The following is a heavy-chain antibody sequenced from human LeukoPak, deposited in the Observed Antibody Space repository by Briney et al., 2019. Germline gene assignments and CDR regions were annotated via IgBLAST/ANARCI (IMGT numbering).Heavy chain of an antibody. Sequence: SETLSLTCTVSGDPLNDNLYYWGWIRQSPGKGLEWIGAFYSSGSTSSHSSLKSRVTISVDTSKNHFSLNLKSVTAADTAVYYCARLSGSPWYWGQGTLVTVSS. CDR3: ARLSGSPWY. CDR2: FYSSGST. J-gene: IGHJ4*02. D-gene: IGHD1-26*01. V-gene: IGHV4-39*02. CDR1: GDPLNDNLYY.